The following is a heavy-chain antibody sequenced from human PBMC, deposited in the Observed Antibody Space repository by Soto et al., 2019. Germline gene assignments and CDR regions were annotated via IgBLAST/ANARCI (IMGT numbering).Heavy chain of an antibody. CDR3: AKRALDGYNSPYYFDY. J-gene: IGHJ4*02. D-gene: IGHD5-12*01. CDR2: ISGSGGST. CDR1: GFTFSSYA. Sequence: EVQLLESGGGLVQPGGSLRLSCAASGFTFSSYAMSWVRQAPGKGLEWVSAISGSGGSTYYADSVKGRFTISRDNSKNTLYLQMNSLRAEDTAVYYCAKRALDGYNSPYYFDYWGQGTLVTVSS. V-gene: IGHV3-23*01.